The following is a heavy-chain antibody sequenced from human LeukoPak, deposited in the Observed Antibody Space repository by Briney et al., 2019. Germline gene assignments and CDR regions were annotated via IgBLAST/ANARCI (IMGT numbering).Heavy chain of an antibody. Sequence: GGSLRLSCTASGFTFSFYMMNWVRQAPGKGLEWVSSISTSSSHINHADSLKGRFTVSRDNAKNSLYLQMNNLRAEDTAVYYCARDDNWNDKPFDLWGPGTLVTVSS. V-gene: IGHV3-21*01. J-gene: IGHJ4*02. D-gene: IGHD1-20*01. CDR1: GFTFSFYM. CDR3: ARDDNWNDKPFDL. CDR2: ISTSSSHI.